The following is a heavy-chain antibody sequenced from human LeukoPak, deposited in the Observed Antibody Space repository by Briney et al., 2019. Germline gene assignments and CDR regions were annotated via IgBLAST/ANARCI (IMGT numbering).Heavy chain of an antibody. Sequence: PGGSLRLSCAASGFTVSSNYMSWVRHAPGKGLEWIGRIKSNPDGGTTESAAPVKGRFTISRDDSKNTLYLQMNSLKPEDTGVYYCTTIRYGDYPGSWGQGTLVTVSS. CDR3: TTIRYGDYPGS. V-gene: IGHV3-15*01. D-gene: IGHD4-17*01. J-gene: IGHJ5*02. CDR1: GFTVSSNY. CDR2: IKSNPDGGTT.